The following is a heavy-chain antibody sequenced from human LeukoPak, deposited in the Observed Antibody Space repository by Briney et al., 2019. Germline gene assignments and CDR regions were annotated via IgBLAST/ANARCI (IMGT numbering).Heavy chain of an antibody. CDR1: GFTFSSYW. J-gene: IGHJ3*02. CDR2: INSDGSST. D-gene: IGHD3-22*01. V-gene: IGHV3-74*01. Sequence: GGSLRLSCAASGFTFSSYWMHWVRQAPGKGLVWVSRINSDGSSTSYADSVKGRFTISRDNSKNTLYLQMNSLRAEDTAVYYCAKGPYYYDSSGYYHIWGQGTMVTVSS. CDR3: AKGPYYYDSSGYYHI.